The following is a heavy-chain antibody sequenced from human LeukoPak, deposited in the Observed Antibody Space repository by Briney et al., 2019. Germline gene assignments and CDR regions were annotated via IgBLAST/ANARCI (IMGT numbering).Heavy chain of an antibody. CDR3: AREVAAQPRGYYYYYMDV. Sequence: QPGGSLRLSCAASGFTFSSYWMSWVRQAPGKGLEWVANIKQDGSEKYYVDSVKGRFTISRDNAKNSLYLQMNSLRAEDTAVYYCAREVAAQPRGYYYYYMDVWGKGTTVTVSS. CDR1: GFTFSSYW. V-gene: IGHV3-7*01. CDR2: IKQDGSEK. J-gene: IGHJ6*03. D-gene: IGHD6-13*01.